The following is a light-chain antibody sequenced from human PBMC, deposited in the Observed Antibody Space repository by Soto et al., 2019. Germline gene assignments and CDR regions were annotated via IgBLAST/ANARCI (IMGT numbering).Light chain of an antibody. CDR1: QSVSSN. Sequence: EIVMTQCPATLSVSPGERATLSCRASQSVSSNLAWYQQKPGQAPRLLIYGASTRATGIPARFSGSGSGTEFTLTISSLQSEDFAVYYCQQYNNWLELTFGGGTKVEIK. CDR3: QQYNNWLELT. J-gene: IGKJ4*01. V-gene: IGKV3-15*01. CDR2: GAS.